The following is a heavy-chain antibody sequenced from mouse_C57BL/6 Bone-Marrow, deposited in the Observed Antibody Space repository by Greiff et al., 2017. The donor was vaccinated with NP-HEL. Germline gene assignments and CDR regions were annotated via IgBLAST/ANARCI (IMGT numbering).Heavy chain of an antibody. D-gene: IGHD1-1*01. V-gene: IGHV14-4*01. CDR1: GFNIKDYY. CDR3: TTSGSSDY. J-gene: IGHJ2*01. Sequence: EVQLQQSGAELVRPGASVKLSCTASGFNIKDYYMHWVKQRPEQGLEWIGRIDPENGDTEYASKFQGKATITADTSSNTAYLQLSSLTSEDTAVYYCTTSGSSDYWGQGTTLTVSS. CDR2: IDPENGDT.